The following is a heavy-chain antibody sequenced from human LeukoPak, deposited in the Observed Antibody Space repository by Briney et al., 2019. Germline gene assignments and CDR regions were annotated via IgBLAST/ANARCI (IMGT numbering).Heavy chain of an antibody. V-gene: IGHV1-69*04. J-gene: IGHJ5*02. Sequence: SVKLSCKASGGTFSSYAISWVRQAPGQGLEWMGTIIPILGIANYAQKFQGRVTITADKCTSTAYMELSSLRSEDTAVYYCARGGECGYYSSGSYYNVGWCDPWGGGTLVTVFS. CDR1: GGTFSSYA. CDR2: IIPILGIA. D-gene: IGHD3-10*01. CDR3: ARGGECGYYSSGSYYNVGWCDP.